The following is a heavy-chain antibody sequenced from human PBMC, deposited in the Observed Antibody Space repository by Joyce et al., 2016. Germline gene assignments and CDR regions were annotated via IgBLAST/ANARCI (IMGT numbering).Heavy chain of an antibody. CDR2: INPDRGDT. CDR3: AREYGGTFYFDY. V-gene: IGHV1-2*02. D-gene: IGHD4-23*01. J-gene: IGHJ4*02. CDR1: GFSFSGYY. Sequence: QVQLVQSGAEVKNPGASVKVSCKASGFSFSGYYIHWVRQAPGQGLERMGWINPDRGDTIYAQKFQGRVTMTRETSISTVYLELGRLTSDDTALYYCAREYGGTFYFDYWGQVTLVTVSS.